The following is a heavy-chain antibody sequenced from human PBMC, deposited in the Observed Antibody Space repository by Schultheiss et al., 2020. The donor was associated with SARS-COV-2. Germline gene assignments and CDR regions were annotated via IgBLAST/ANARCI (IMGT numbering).Heavy chain of an antibody. CDR3: ARVTGDTQPTYYYYYYMDV. CDR2: IYYSGST. V-gene: IGHV4-59*01. Sequence: SETLSLTCAVYGGSFSGYYWSWIRQPPGKGLEWIGYIYYSGSTNYNPSLKSRVTISVDTSKNQFSLKLSSVTAADTAVYYCARVTGDTQPTYYYYYYMDVWGKGTTVTVCS. D-gene: IGHD2-21*02. CDR1: GGSFSGYY. J-gene: IGHJ6*03.